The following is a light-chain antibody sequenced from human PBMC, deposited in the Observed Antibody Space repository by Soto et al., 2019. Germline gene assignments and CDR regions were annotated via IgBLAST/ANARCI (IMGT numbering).Light chain of an antibody. V-gene: IGLV2-14*01. CDR3: SSYGSTSTRYV. CDR1: SSDVGGYNY. J-gene: IGLJ1*01. CDR2: EVS. Sequence: QSALTQPASVSGSPGQSITISCTGTSSDVGGYNYVSWYQQHPGKAPKLMIYEVSNRPSGVSNRFSGSKSGNTASLTISGLQAEDEGEYFCSSYGSTSTRYVFGTGTKLTVL.